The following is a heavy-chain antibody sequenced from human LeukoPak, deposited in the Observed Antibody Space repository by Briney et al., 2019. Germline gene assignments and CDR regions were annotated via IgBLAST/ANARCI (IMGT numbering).Heavy chain of an antibody. CDR3: ARAANYDFWSGYYFDY. Sequence: PSETLSLTCTVSGGSISSYYWSWIRQPPGKGLEWIGYIYHSGSTYYNPSLKSRVTISVDRSKNQFSLKPSSVTAADTAVYYCARAANYDFWSGYYFDYWGQGTLVTVSS. CDR1: GGSISSYY. V-gene: IGHV4-59*12. CDR2: IYHSGST. D-gene: IGHD3-3*01. J-gene: IGHJ4*02.